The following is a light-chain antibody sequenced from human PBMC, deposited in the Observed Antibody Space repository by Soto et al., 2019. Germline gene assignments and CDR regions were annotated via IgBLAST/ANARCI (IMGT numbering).Light chain of an antibody. CDR1: QSISSY. CDR3: QQYKSYPPT. CDR2: AAS. J-gene: IGKJ1*01. V-gene: IGKV1-39*01. Sequence: DIQMTQSPSSLSASVGDRVTITCRASQSISSYLNWYQQKPGKAPKFLIYAASSLQSGVPSRFSGTGSGTDFTLTISSLQPEDFATYYCQQYKSYPPTFGQGTKVDIK.